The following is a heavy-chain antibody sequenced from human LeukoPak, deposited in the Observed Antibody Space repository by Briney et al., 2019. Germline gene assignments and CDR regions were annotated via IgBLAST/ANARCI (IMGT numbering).Heavy chain of an antibody. CDR1: GFTFSSYA. Sequence: GGSLRLSCAASGFTFSSYAMHCVRQAPGKGLEWVAVISYDGSNKYYADSVKGRSTISRDNSKNTLYLQMNSLRAEDTAVYYCARDLRHGDWYYFDYWGQGTLVTVSS. D-gene: IGHD4-17*01. CDR2: ISYDGSNK. V-gene: IGHV3-30*04. J-gene: IGHJ4*02. CDR3: ARDLRHGDWYYFDY.